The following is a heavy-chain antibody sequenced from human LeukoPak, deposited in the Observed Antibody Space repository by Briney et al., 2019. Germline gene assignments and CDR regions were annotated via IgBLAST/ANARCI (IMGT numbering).Heavy chain of an antibody. CDR2: IYTSGST. V-gene: IGHV4-4*07. Sequence: PSETLSLTCTVSGGSISSYYRSWIRQPAGKGLEWIGRIYTSGSTNYNPSLKRRGTMSVDTSKNQYSLKLSSVTAADTAVYYCARGYSGSKALLLSYFDYWGQGTLVTVSS. D-gene: IGHD1-26*01. CDR1: GGSISSYY. J-gene: IGHJ4*02. CDR3: ARGYSGSKALLLSYFDY.